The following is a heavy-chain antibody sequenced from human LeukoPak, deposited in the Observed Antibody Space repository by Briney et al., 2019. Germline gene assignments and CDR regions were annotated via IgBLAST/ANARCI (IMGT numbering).Heavy chain of an antibody. CDR3: ARAFYSSGYYLDAFDI. CDR1: GGSISSYY. V-gene: IGHV4-59*01. D-gene: IGHD3-22*01. Sequence: SETLSLTFTGSGGSISSYYWSSLRQPPGKELEGVGYIYYSGSTNYNPSLKSRVTISVDTSKNQFSLKLSSVTAADTAVYYCARAFYSSGYYLDAFDIWGQGTMVTVSS. J-gene: IGHJ3*02. CDR2: IYYSGST.